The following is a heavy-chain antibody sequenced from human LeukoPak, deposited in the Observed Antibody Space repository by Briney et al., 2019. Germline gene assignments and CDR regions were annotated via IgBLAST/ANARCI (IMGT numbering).Heavy chain of an antibody. J-gene: IGHJ4*02. CDR2: ISWNSGSI. D-gene: IGHD6-19*01. CDR3: AKDRYAASSGCGDY. Sequence: QPGGSLRLSCAASGFTFDDYAMHWVRQAPGKGLEWVSGISWNSGSIGYVDSVKGRFTISRDNAKNSLYLQMNSLRAEDTALYYCAKDRYAASSGCGDYWGQGTLVTVSS. V-gene: IGHV3-9*01. CDR1: GFTFDDYA.